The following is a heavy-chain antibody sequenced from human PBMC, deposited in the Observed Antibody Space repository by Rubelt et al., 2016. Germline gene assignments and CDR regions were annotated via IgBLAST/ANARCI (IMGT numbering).Heavy chain of an antibody. Sequence: QVQLVQSGAEVKKPGASVKVSCKASGYTFTSYGISWVRQAPGQGLEWMGWISAYNGNTNYAQKREGRVTMTPDTSTSTAYMGLRSLRSDDTAVYYCARDPLPVRGVIMTPTHWGQGTLVTVSS. CDR1: GYTFTSYG. J-gene: IGHJ4*02. CDR3: ARDPLPVRGVIMTPTH. V-gene: IGHV1-18*01. D-gene: IGHD3-10*01. CDR2: ISAYNGNT.